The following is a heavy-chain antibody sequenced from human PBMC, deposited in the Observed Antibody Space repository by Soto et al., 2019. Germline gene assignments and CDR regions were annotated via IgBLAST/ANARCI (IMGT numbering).Heavy chain of an antibody. D-gene: IGHD2-2*01. CDR2: IIPILGIA. J-gene: IGHJ5*02. V-gene: IGHV1-69*02. CDR3: ARVQPDIVVVPAAIWFDP. CDR1: GGTFSSYT. Sequence: QVQLVQSGAEVKKPGSSVKVSCKASGGTFSSYTISWVRQAPGQGLEWMGRIIPILGIANYAQKFQGRVTITADKSTSTAYMELSSLRSEDTAVYYCARVQPDIVVVPAAIWFDPWGQGTLVTVSS.